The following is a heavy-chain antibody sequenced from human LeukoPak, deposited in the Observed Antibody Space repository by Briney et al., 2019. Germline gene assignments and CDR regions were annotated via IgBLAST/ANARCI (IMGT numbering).Heavy chain of an antibody. Sequence: TSETLSLTCTVSGGSISSSSYYWGWIRQPPGKGLEWIGSIYYSGSTYYNPSLKSRVTISVDTSKNQFSLKLSSVTAADTAVYYCARLAKPYGDYGSWGQGTLVTVSS. CDR2: IYYSGST. V-gene: IGHV4-39*01. D-gene: IGHD4-17*01. CDR1: GGSISSSSYY. J-gene: IGHJ4*02. CDR3: ARLAKPYGDYGS.